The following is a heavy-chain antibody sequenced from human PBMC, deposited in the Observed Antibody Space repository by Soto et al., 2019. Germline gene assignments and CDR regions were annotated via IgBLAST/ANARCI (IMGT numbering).Heavy chain of an antibody. Sequence: GGSLRLSCAASGFTFSSYAMSWVRQAPGKGLEWVSAISGSGGSTYYADSVKGRFTISRDNSKNTLYLQMNSLRAEDTAVYYWANFPPSGTDFDYWGQGTLVTVSS. CDR2: ISGSGGST. CDR3: ANFPPSGTDFDY. V-gene: IGHV3-23*01. CDR1: GFTFSSYA. D-gene: IGHD6-25*01. J-gene: IGHJ4*02.